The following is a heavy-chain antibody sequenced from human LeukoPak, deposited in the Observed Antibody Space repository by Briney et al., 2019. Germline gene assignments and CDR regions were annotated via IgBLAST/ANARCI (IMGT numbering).Heavy chain of an antibody. CDR1: GFTFSNAW. J-gene: IGHJ4*02. Sequence: PGGSLRLSCAASGFTFSNAWMSWVRQAPGKGLEWVGRIKSKTDGGTTDYAAPVKGRFTISRDDSKNTLYLQMNSLKTEDTAVYYCTTRLLYFDWTIYDFDYWGQGTLVTVSS. CDR3: TTRLLYFDWTIYDFDY. V-gene: IGHV3-15*01. D-gene: IGHD3-9*01. CDR2: IKSKTDGGTT.